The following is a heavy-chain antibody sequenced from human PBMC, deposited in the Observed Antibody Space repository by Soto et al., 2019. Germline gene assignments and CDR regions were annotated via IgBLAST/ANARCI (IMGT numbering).Heavy chain of an antibody. CDR2: ISGGGGST. D-gene: IGHD3-22*01. CDR3: ARDSYDSSGYSTPFDY. V-gene: IGHV3-21*01. CDR1: GFTFSSYG. J-gene: IGHJ4*02. Sequence: GGSLRLSCAASGFTFSSYGMHWVRQAPGKGLEWVSAISGGGGSTYYADSVKGRFTISRDNAKNSLYLQMNSLRAEDTAVYYCARDSYDSSGYSTPFDYWGQGTLVTVSS.